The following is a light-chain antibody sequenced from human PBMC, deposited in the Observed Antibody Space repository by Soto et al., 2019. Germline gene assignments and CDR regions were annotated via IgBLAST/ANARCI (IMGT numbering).Light chain of an antibody. CDR1: SSDVGGYNY. CDR3: SSYAGSNNFVV. J-gene: IGLJ2*01. CDR2: EVS. Sequence: QSALTQPPSASGSPGQSVTISCTGTSSDVGGYNYVSWYQQHPGKAPKLMIYEVSKRPSGVPDRFSGSKSGNTASLTVSGLQAEDEADYYCSSYAGSNNFVVFGGGTQLPS. V-gene: IGLV2-8*01.